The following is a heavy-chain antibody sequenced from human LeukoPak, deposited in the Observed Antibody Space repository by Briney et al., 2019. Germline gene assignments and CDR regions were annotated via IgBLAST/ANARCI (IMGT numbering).Heavy chain of an antibody. CDR2: IAYDGSNK. CDR1: GFTFSSYA. CDR3: ARGAPNYDILTAYSY. J-gene: IGHJ4*02. D-gene: IGHD3-9*01. Sequence: PGGSLRLSWAAYGFTFSSYAMYWVRQAPGKGLGWGAVIAYDGSNKYYADSVKGRFTISGDNSKNTLYLQMSSLKAEDTAVYYCARGAPNYDILTAYSYWGQGTMVTVSS. V-gene: IGHV3-30-3*01.